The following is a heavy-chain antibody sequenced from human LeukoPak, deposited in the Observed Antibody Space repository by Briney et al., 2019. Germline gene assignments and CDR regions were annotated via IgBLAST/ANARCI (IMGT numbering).Heavy chain of an antibody. J-gene: IGHJ3*02. Sequence: ASVKVSCKTSGYTFTHYVINWVRQAPGQGLEWMGWISGCNGNTNYAQKLQGRVTMTTDTSTSTAYMDLRSLRSDDTAVYFCAKGRYYDASGSSGGDAFDIWGQGTMVTVSS. D-gene: IGHD3-22*01. CDR3: AKGRYYDASGSSGGDAFDI. V-gene: IGHV1-18*01. CDR2: ISGCNGNT. CDR1: GYTFTHYV.